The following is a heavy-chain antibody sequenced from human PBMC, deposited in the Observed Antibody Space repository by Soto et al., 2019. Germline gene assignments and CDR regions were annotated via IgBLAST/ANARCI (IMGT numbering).Heavy chain of an antibody. CDR3: ARESGDYGDYYCYGMDV. Sequence: QVQLVQSGAEVKKPGSSVKVSCKASGGTFSSYAISWVRQAPGQGLEWMGGIIPIFGTANYAQKFQGRVTITAEESTSTASMELSSLSSEDTAVYYCARESGDYGDYYCYGMDVWGQGTTVTVSS. D-gene: IGHD4-17*01. CDR1: GGTFSSYA. V-gene: IGHV1-69*01. CDR2: IIPIFGTA. J-gene: IGHJ6*02.